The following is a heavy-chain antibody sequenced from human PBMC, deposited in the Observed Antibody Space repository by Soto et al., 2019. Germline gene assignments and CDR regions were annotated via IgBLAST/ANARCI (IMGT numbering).Heavy chain of an antibody. V-gene: IGHV1-18*01. CDR2: ISGYNGDT. CDR1: GYTFSRYG. D-gene: IGHD2-8*01. Sequence: QGQLVQSGPEVKKPGASVKVSCKPSGYTFSRYGISWVRQAPGQGLEWMGWISGYNGDTNYAQKVQGRVTMTIDTSTYTAYMELRSLTSDDPPIYYCAKNGQPPYYYYGMDVWGQGTTVTVSS. J-gene: IGHJ6*02. CDR3: AKNGQPPYYYYGMDV.